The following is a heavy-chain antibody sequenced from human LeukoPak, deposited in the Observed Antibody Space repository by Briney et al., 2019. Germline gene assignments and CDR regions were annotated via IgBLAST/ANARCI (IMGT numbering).Heavy chain of an antibody. V-gene: IGHV1-2*02. D-gene: IGHD2-2*01. CDR1: GYTFTGSY. CDR2: INPNSGGT. J-gene: IGHJ5*02. CDR3: ARGRDVVWYCSIASCIANWFDP. Sequence: ASVKVSCKASGYTFTGSYMHWVRHAPGQGLEWMGWINPNSGGTNYAQKFQGRVTMTRDTSISTAYMELSRLRSDDTAVYYCARGRDVVWYCSIASCIANWFDPWGQGTLVTVSS.